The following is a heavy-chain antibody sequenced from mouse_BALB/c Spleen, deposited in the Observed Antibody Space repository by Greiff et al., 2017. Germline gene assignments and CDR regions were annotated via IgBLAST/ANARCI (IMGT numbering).Heavy chain of an antibody. CDR3: ARENYGNPAWFAY. Sequence: EVMLVESGGGLVKPGGSLKLSCAASGFTFSSYAMSWVRQTPEKRLEWVASISSGGSTYYPDSVKGRFTISRDNARNILYLQMSSLRSEDTAMYYCARENYGNPAWFAYWGQGTLVTVSA. CDR1: GFTFSSYA. D-gene: IGHD2-1*01. J-gene: IGHJ3*01. V-gene: IGHV5-6-5*01. CDR2: ISSGGST.